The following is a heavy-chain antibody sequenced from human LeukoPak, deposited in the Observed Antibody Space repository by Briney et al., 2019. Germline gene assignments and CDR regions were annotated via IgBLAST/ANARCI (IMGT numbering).Heavy chain of an antibody. J-gene: IGHJ5*02. CDR2: ISGSGGST. Sequence: PGGSLRLSCAASGFTFSSYGMSWVRQAPGKGLEWVSAISGSGGSTYYADSVKGRFTISRDNAKNTLYLQMNSLRAEDTAVYYCARDGVEFYNWFDPWGQGTLVTVSS. V-gene: IGHV3-23*01. CDR3: ARDGVEFYNWFDP. CDR1: GFTFSSYG. D-gene: IGHD2-21*01.